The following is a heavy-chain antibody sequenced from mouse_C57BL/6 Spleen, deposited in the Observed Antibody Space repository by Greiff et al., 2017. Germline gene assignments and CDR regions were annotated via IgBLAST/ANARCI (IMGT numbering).Heavy chain of an antibody. J-gene: IGHJ2*01. CDR3: ARGGGTGFDD. CDR1: GYAFTNYL. CDR2: INPGSGGT. V-gene: IGHV1-54*01. Sequence: QVQLKQSGAELVRPGTSVKVSCKASGYAFTNYLIEWVKQRPGQGLEWIGVINPGSGGTNYNEKFKGKATLTADKSSSTAYMQLSSLTSEDSAVYFCARGGGTGFDDWGQGTTLTVSS. D-gene: IGHD4-1*01.